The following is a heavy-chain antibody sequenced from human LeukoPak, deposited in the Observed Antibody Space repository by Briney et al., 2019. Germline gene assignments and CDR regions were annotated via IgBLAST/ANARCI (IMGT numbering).Heavy chain of an antibody. V-gene: IGHV3-23*01. J-gene: IGHJ4*02. CDR3: AKLVSTTQMGDY. CDR2: ISGGGAGT. Sequence: PGGSLLLSCAASAFIFSSYAMNWVRQAPGKGLEWVAGISGGGAGTYYVDSVKGRFTISRDNSKNTLYLQMNSLGAEDTAVYYCAKLVSTTQMGDYWGQGTPVTVSS. CDR1: AFIFSSYA. D-gene: IGHD2/OR15-2a*01.